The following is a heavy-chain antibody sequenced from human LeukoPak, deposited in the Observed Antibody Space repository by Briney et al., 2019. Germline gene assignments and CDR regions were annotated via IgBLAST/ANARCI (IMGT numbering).Heavy chain of an antibody. CDR3: ARDDDYSNLSPFDY. Sequence: GGSLRLSCAASGFTFDDYGMSWVRQAPGKGLEWVSGINWNGGSTGYADSVKGRFTISRDNAKNSLYLQMYSLRAEDSALYYCARDDDYSNLSPFDYWGQGTLVTVSS. D-gene: IGHD4-11*01. CDR2: INWNGGST. J-gene: IGHJ4*02. V-gene: IGHV3-20*04. CDR1: GFTFDDYG.